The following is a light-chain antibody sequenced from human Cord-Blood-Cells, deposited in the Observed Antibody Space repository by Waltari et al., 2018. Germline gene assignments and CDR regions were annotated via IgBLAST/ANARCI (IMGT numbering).Light chain of an antibody. Sequence: DIQMTQSPSSLSASVGDRVTITCRASQSISSYLNWYQQKPGKAPKLLIYAASSLQSGVSSRFSGSGSETDFTLTISSLQPEDFATYYCQQSYSTPLTFGAGTKVEIK. J-gene: IGKJ4*01. CDR2: AAS. V-gene: IGKV1-39*01. CDR1: QSISSY. CDR3: QQSYSTPLT.